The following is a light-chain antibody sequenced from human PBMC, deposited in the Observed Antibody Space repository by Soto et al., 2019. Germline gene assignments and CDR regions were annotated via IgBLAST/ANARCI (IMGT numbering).Light chain of an antibody. CDR1: SSNIGSNT. J-gene: IGLJ1*01. Sequence: QSVLTQPPSASGTPGQRVAISCSGSSSNIGSNTVNWYQQFPETAPKLLIYSNNQRPSGVPDRFSGSKSGTSASLAISGLQSEDEADYYFAAWDDSLNGFYVFGTGTKLTVL. V-gene: IGLV1-44*01. CDR2: SNN. CDR3: AAWDDSLNGFYV.